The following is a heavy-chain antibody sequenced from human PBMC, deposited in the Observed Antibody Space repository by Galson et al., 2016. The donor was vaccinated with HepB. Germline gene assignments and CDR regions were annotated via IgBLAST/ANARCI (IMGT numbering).Heavy chain of an antibody. D-gene: IGHD3/OR15-3a*01. CDR2: IYSIGTT. Sequence: SLRLSCAASGFTVSNNYMTWVRHAPGKGLEWVSLIYSIGTTLYADSVKGRFTISRDSSKNTLYLQMNSLSTEDTAVYYCTRPLRGDFWTGYPFEYWGQGTLVTVSS. J-gene: IGHJ4*02. V-gene: IGHV3-66*04. CDR3: TRPLRGDFWTGYPFEY. CDR1: GFTVSNNY.